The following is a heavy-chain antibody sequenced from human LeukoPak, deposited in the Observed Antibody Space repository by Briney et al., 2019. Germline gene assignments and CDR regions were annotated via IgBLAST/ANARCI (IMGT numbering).Heavy chain of an antibody. J-gene: IGHJ5*02. CDR3: AREAQVADDTNWFDP. CDR2: INPASGGT. Sequence: ASVRVSCKASGYTFDDYYLHWVRQAPGQGPEWMGWINPASGGTNTAQKFKGRFTMTRDTPISTAYMEMTSLKFDDTAVYYCAREAQVADDTNWFDPWGQGTLVTVSS. V-gene: IGHV1-2*02. D-gene: IGHD2-15*01. CDR1: GYTFDDYY.